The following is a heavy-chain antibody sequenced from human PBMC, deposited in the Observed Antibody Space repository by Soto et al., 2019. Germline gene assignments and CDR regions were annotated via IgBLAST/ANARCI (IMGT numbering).Heavy chain of an antibody. CDR2: IYYSGST. CDR1: GGSLSSGAYY. D-gene: IGHD3-22*01. Sequence: QVQLQESGPGLVKPSQTLSLTCTVSGGSLSSGAYYWSWIRQHPGKGLEWIGYIYYSGSTYYNPSLESRVTVSVDTSTKQYSLKVSSVTAADTAVYYCARANYFESSRPFDYWGPGTLVTVSS. J-gene: IGHJ4*02. V-gene: IGHV4-31*03. CDR3: ARANYFESSRPFDY.